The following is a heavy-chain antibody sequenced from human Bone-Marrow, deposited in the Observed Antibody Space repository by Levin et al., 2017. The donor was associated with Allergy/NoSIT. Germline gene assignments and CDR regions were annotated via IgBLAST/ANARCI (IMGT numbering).Heavy chain of an antibody. V-gene: IGHV3-74*01. Sequence: QPGGSLRLSCAASGFTFSSYWMHWVRQAPGKGLVWVSRINSDGSSTSYADSVKGRFTISRDNAKNTLYLQMNSLRAEDTAVYYCARSDSGFNWFDPWGQGTLVTVSS. D-gene: IGHD6-19*01. CDR3: ARSDSGFNWFDP. CDR2: INSDGSST. CDR1: GFTFSSYW. J-gene: IGHJ5*02.